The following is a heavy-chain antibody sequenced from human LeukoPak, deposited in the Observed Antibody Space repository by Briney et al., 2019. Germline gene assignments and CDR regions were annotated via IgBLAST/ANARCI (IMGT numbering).Heavy chain of an antibody. Sequence: GGSLRLSCAASGFTFSSYWMSWVRQAPGKGLEWVANIKQDGSEKYYVDSVKGRFTISRDNAENSLYLQMNSLRAEDTAVYYCARGRMVRGVLYMDVWGKGTTVTVSS. CDR2: IKQDGSEK. J-gene: IGHJ6*03. V-gene: IGHV3-7*01. CDR3: ARGRMVRGVLYMDV. CDR1: GFTFSSYW. D-gene: IGHD3-10*01.